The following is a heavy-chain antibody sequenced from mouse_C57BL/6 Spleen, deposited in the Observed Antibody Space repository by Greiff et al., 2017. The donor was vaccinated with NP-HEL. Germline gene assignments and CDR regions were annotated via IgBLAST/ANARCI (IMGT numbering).Heavy chain of an antibody. Sequence: EVMLVESGGGLVKPGGSLKLSCAASGFTFSSYAMSWVRQTPEKRLEWVATISDGGSYTYYPDNVKGRFTISRDNAKNNLYLQMSHLKSEDTAMYYCARARYSNYFDYWGQGTTLTVSS. CDR2: ISDGGSYT. V-gene: IGHV5-4*03. CDR3: ARARYSNYFDY. J-gene: IGHJ2*01. CDR1: GFTFSSYA. D-gene: IGHD2-12*01.